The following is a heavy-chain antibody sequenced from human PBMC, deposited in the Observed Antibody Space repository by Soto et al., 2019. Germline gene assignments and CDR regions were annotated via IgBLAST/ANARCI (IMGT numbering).Heavy chain of an antibody. CDR1: GYTFTSYD. V-gene: IGHV1-8*01. D-gene: IGHD2-2*01. CDR3: ARGLGYCSSTSCYYYYGMDV. CDR2: MNPNSGNT. Sequence: ASVKVSCKASGYTFTSYDINCVRQATGQVLEWMGWMNPNSGNTGYAQKFQGRVTMTRNTSISTAYMELSSLRSEDTAVYYCARGLGYCSSTSCYYYYGMDVWGQGTTVTVSS. J-gene: IGHJ6*02.